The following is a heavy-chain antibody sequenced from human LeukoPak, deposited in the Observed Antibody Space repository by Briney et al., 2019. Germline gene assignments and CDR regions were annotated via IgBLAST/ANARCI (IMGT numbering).Heavy chain of an antibody. J-gene: IGHJ5*02. D-gene: IGHD2-15*01. CDR3: ARAGYCSGGSCYPSIYNWFDP. CDR2: MNPNSGNT. V-gene: IGHV1-8*01. Sequence: GASVKVSCKASGYTFTSYDINWVRQATGQGLEWMGWMNPNSGNTGYAQKFQGRVTMTRNTSISTAYMELSSLRSEDTAVYYCARAGYCSGGSCYPSIYNWFDPWAREPWSPSPQ. CDR1: GYTFTSYD.